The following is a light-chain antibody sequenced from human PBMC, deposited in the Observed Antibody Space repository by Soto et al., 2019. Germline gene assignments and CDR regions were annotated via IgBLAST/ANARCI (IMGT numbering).Light chain of an antibody. V-gene: IGLV2-14*03. CDR1: SSDVGGYDH. J-gene: IGLJ3*02. Sequence: SVLTKPASVSGSPGQSITISCTGTSSDVGGYDHVSWYQQHPGKDPKLIIYDVTVRPSGISRRFSGSKSDNTASLAVSGLQPEDEADYYCSSYTNKDTLLFGGGTKVTVL. CDR2: DVT. CDR3: SSYTNKDTLL.